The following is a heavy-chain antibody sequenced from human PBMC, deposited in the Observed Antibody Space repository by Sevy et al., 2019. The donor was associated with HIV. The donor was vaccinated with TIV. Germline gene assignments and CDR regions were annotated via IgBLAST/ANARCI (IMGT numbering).Heavy chain of an antibody. V-gene: IGHV3-23*01. CDR1: GFTFTNYP. J-gene: IGHJ6*02. Sequence: GGSLRLSCAAFGFTFTNYPMSWVRQSPGKGLEWVAGISAGGDTTYYADSVEGRFTISRDNSKNAVYLQMISLGAEDTAIYVCVKWYCSTITCYDDDFWNPYYYYGMDVWGQGKTVTVSS. D-gene: IGHD2-2*01. CDR2: ISAGGDTT. CDR3: VKWYCSTITCYDDDFWNPYYYYGMDV.